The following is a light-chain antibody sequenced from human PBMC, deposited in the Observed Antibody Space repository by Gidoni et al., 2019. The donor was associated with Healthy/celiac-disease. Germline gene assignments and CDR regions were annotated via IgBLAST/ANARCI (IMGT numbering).Light chain of an antibody. J-gene: IGKJ1*01. V-gene: IGKV1-39*01. CDR2: AAS. Sequence: DIQMTQSPSSLSASVGDRVTITCRESQSISSYLNWYQQKQGKAPKLLIYAASSLQSGGPSRFSGSGSGTDFTITISSLQPEDFATNYCQQNYSTPPWTFXXXTKVEIK. CDR3: QQNYSTPPWT. CDR1: QSISSY.